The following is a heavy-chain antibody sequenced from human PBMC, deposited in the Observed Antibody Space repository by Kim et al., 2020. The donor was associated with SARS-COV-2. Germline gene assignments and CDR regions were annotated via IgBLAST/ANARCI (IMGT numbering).Heavy chain of an antibody. D-gene: IGHD3-9*01. J-gene: IGHJ4*02. V-gene: IGHV3-23*01. CDR3: AKMLRYFDWLSYFDY. Sequence: DSVKGRFTIPRDNSKNTLYLQMNSLRAEDTAVYYCAKMLRYFDWLSYFDYWGQGTLVTVSS.